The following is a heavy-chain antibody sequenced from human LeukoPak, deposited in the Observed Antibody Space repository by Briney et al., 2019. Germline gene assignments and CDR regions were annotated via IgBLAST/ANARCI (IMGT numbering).Heavy chain of an antibody. J-gene: IGHJ6*03. CDR2: IIPIFGTA. V-gene: IGHV1-69*05. CDR3: ARDPGRSYYYYMDV. Sequence: SVKVSCKASGYTFTSYGISWMRQAPGQGLEWMEGIIPIFGTANYAQKFQGRVTITTDESTSTAYMELSSLRSEDTAVYYCARDPGRSYYYYMDVWGKGTTVTVS. CDR1: GYTFTSYG. D-gene: IGHD2-15*01.